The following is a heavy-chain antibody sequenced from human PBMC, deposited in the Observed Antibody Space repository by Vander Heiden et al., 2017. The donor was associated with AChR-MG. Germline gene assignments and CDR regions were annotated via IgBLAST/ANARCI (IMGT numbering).Heavy chain of an antibody. D-gene: IGHD4-17*01. CDR1: GFAFSRFA. Sequence: QVQLVGSGGGVVQPGKALRLSWITSGFAFSRFAVHSVRQAPGKGLEWVAVISDDGSSKYYADSVKGRCTIARDNSKKAVDLQMNSLRAEDSAVYYCARDRLTATTSFDYWGQGTLVTVSS. CDR2: ISDDGSSK. V-gene: IGHV3-30-3*01. CDR3: ARDRLTATTSFDY. J-gene: IGHJ4*02.